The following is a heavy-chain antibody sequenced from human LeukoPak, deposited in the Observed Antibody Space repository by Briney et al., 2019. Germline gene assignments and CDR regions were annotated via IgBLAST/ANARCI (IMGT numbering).Heavy chain of an antibody. D-gene: IGHD3-10*01. J-gene: IGHJ4*02. V-gene: IGHV1-69*01. CDR3: ARGYYGSGSYSYYFDY. Sequence: GASVKVSCKASGGTFSSYAISWVRQAPGQGLDWMGGIIPIFGTANYAQKFQGRVTITADESTSTAYMELSSLRSEDTAVYYCARGYYGSGSYSYYFDYWGQGTLVTVSS. CDR1: GGTFSSYA. CDR2: IIPIFGTA.